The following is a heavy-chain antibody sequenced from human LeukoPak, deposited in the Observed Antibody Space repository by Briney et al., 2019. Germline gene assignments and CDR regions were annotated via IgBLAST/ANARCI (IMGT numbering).Heavy chain of an antibody. CDR3: AKRQDGSGSYHNWFDP. J-gene: IGHJ5*02. CDR2: ISGSGRST. Sequence: GGSLSLSCAASGFTFSSYALSWVRQAPGKGLEWVSAISGSGRSTYYADSVKGRFTISRDNSKNTLHLQMNSLRAEDTAVYYCAKRQDGSGSYHNWFDPWGQGTLVTVSS. V-gene: IGHV3-23*01. D-gene: IGHD3-10*01. CDR1: GFTFSSYA.